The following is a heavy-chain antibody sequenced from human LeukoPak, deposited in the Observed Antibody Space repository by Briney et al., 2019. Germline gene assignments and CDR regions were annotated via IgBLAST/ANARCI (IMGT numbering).Heavy chain of an antibody. CDR1: GGSISSYY. Sequence: SETLSLTCTVSGGSISSYYWSWIRQPPGKGLEWTGSIDHSGSTYYNPSLKSRITISVDTSKNQFSLKLSSVTAADTAVYYCARDSALAQAVMDYWGQGTLVTVSS. CDR3: ARDSALAQAVMDY. CDR2: IDHSGST. D-gene: IGHD6-19*01. V-gene: IGHV4-38-2*02. J-gene: IGHJ4*02.